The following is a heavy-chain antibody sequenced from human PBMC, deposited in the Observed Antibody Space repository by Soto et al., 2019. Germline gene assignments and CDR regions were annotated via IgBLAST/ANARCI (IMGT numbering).Heavy chain of an antibody. Sequence: GGSLRLSCAASGFTFSSYSMNWVRQAPGKGLEWVSSISSSSSYIYYADSVKGRFTISRDNAKNSLYLQMNSLRAEDTAVYYCAREESLPVDTDMVRRAGAFDIWGQGTMVTV. V-gene: IGHV3-21*01. CDR3: AREESLPVDTDMVRRAGAFDI. CDR2: ISSSSSYI. D-gene: IGHD5-18*01. J-gene: IGHJ3*02. CDR1: GFTFSSYS.